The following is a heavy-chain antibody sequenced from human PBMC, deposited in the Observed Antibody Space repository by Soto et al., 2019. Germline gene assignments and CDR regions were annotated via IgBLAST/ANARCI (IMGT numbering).Heavy chain of an antibody. D-gene: IGHD3-22*01. CDR1: GFTFSSYS. J-gene: IGHJ3*02. CDR3: ANDGNYYDSSGYSKGFMAFDI. V-gene: IGHV3-21*01. CDR2: ISSSSSYI. Sequence: GGSLRLSCAASGFTFSSYSMNWVRQAPGKGLEWVSSISSSSSYIYYADSVKGRFTISRDNAKNSLYLQMNSLRAEDTAVYYCANDGNYYDSSGYSKGFMAFDIWGQGTMVTVSS.